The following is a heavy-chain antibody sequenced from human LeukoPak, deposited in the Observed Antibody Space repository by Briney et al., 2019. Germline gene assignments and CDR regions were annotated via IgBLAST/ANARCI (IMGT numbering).Heavy chain of an antibody. CDR2: IKHDGSEK. CDR1: GFTFSSYS. D-gene: IGHD3-3*01. V-gene: IGHV3-7*01. J-gene: IGHJ4*02. Sequence: GGSLRLSCAASGFTFSSYSMSWVRQAPGKGLEWVASIKHDGSEKYYVDSVRGRFTISRDNTMNSLYLQMSSLRAEDTAVYYCATDRGWRTSGYYLYYFEYWGQGTLVTVSS. CDR3: ATDRGWRTSGYYLYYFEY.